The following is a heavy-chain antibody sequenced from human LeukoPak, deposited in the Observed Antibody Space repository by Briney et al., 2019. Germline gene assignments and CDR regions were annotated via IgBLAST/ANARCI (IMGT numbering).Heavy chain of an antibody. D-gene: IGHD6-13*01. CDR3: ARDRQQLDFDY. CDR1: GFTFSSYG. CDR2: INWNGGST. V-gene: IGHV3-20*04. Sequence: GRSLRLSCAASGFTFSSYGMSWVRQAPGKGLEWVSGINWNGGSTGYADSVKGRFTISRDNAKNSLYLQMNSLRAEDTALCYCARDRQQLDFDYWGQGTLVTVSS. J-gene: IGHJ4*02.